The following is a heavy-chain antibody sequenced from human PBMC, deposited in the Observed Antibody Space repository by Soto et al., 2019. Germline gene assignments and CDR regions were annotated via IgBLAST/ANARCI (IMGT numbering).Heavy chain of an antibody. CDR1: GFSFKTSD. V-gene: IGHV3-23*01. J-gene: IGHJ4*02. CDR3: AKKPGVRAGDPDY. CDR2: ISAAGGII. Sequence: RGSVSLSCTSSGFSFKTSDMSWVRQAPGKGLEWVSYISAAGGIILDADSVQGRFTISRDNSKNMMYVQMNSLRAEDTAIYYCAKKPGVRAGDPDYWGQGTLVTVSS. D-gene: IGHD3-10*01.